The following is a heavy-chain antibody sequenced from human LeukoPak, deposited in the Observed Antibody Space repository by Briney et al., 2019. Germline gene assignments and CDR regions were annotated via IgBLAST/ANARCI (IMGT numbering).Heavy chain of an antibody. CDR3: ARKGYSDSSSYSDY. Sequence: PGGSLRLSCAASGFTVSSNYMSWVRQAPGKGLEWVSVIYSGGSTYYADSVRGRFTISRDNAKNSLYLQMNSLRAEDTAVYYCARKGYSDSSSYSDYWGQGTLVTVSS. V-gene: IGHV3-66*01. J-gene: IGHJ4*02. CDR2: IYSGGST. D-gene: IGHD3-22*01. CDR1: GFTVSSNY.